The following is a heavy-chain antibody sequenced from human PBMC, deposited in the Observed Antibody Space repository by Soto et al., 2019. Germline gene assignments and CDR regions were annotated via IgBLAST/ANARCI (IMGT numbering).Heavy chain of an antibody. J-gene: IGHJ4*02. V-gene: IGHV4-39*01. CDR3: ALTSIGWYFVHSGLIDY. CDR2: IYYSGST. CDR1: GGSISTTSYY. Sequence: SEPLSLTSTVSGGSISTTSYYWGCIRQPPGKGLEWIGSIYYSGSTYYNPSLKSRVTISVDTSKNQFSLKLSSVTAADTAVYYCALTSIGWYFVHSGLIDYWGMGTLVLVSS. D-gene: IGHD6-19*01.